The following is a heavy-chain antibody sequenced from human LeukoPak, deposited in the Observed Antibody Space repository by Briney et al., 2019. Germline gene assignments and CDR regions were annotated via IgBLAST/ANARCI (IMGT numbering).Heavy chain of an antibody. CDR3: ARGVDSYYDPSGDSYFDY. Sequence: PGGTLRLSCVASGFTFSSHGMNWVRQAPGKGLEWVSGIIPSGHTTYYADSVRGRFTISRDNAKNTLYLQMNSLRAEDTAVYYCARGVDSYYDPSGDSYFDYWGQGTLVTVSS. CDR2: IIPSGHTT. V-gene: IGHV3-23*01. D-gene: IGHD3-22*01. J-gene: IGHJ4*02. CDR1: GFTFSSHG.